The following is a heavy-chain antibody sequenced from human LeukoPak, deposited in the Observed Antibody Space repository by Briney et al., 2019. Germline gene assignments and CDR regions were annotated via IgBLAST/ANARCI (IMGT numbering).Heavy chain of an antibody. CDR2: IRSKAHGRTT. V-gene: IGHV3-49*04. J-gene: IGHJ4*02. Sequence: PGRSLRLSCTASGFTFGDYAMSWVRQAPGKGVEWVGFIRSKAHGRTTEYAASVKGRFTISRDDSKSIAYLQMNSLKTEETAVYYCTRDDCDVRSAYYFDYWGQGTVVTVSS. CDR1: GFTFGDYA. CDR3: TRDDCDVRSAYYFDY. D-gene: IGHD2-21*01.